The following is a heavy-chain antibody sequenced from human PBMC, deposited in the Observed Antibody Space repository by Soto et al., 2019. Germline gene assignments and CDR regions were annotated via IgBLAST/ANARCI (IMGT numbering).Heavy chain of an antibody. CDR3: ARDKRGYCSSSSCYFGWFDP. CDR2: INAGNGNT. V-gene: IGHV1-3*01. J-gene: IGHJ5*02. CDR1: AYTFTSYA. D-gene: IGHD2-2*01. Sequence: ASVKGSCKASAYTFTSYAMHWVRQAPGHRLEWMGWINAGNGNTKYSQKFQGRVTITRDTSASTAYMELSSLRSEDTAVYYCARDKRGYCSSSSCYFGWFDPWGQGTLVTVSS.